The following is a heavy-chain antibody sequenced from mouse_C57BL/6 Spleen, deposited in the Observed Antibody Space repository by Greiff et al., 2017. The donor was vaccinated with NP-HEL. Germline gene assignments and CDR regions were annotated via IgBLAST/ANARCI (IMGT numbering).Heavy chain of an antibody. D-gene: IGHD1-1*01. J-gene: IGHJ4*01. Sequence: DVMLVESGGGLVKPGGSLKLSCAASGFTFSDYGMHWVRQAPEKGLEWVAYISSGSSTIYYADTVKGRFTISRDNAKNTLFLQMTSLRSEDTAMYYCARDYYGSSYPHYYAMDYWGQGTSVTVSS. CDR3: ARDYYGSSYPHYYAMDY. V-gene: IGHV5-17*01. CDR2: ISSGSSTI. CDR1: GFTFSDYG.